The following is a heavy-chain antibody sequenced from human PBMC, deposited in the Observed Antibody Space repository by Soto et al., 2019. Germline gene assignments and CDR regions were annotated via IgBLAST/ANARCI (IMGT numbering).Heavy chain of an antibody. CDR2: IYWDDDK. J-gene: IGHJ4*02. CDR1: GFSLSTSGVG. V-gene: IGHV2-5*02. CDR3: AHMGPGYVRVDNAIPRERNFDY. D-gene: IGHD1-1*01. Sequence: QITLKESGPTLVKPTQTLTLTCTFSGFSLSTSGVGVGWIRQPPGKALEWLALIYWDDDKRYSPSLKSRLTITKDTSKNQVVLTMTNMDPVDTATYYCAHMGPGYVRVDNAIPRERNFDYWGQGTLVTVSS.